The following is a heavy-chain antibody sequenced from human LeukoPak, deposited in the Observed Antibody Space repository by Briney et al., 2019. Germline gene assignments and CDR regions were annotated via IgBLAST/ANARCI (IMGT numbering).Heavy chain of an antibody. CDR1: GGSINNHY. Sequence: PSETLRLTCTVSGGSINNHYWSWIRQSPGKRLEWIGYIYYSGYTSYNPSLRSRVTISTDTSRNQFSLKLNSVTAADTAVYYCARHQPLISVAATGYFDLWGRGNLVIVSS. CDR3: ARHQPLISVAATGYFDL. J-gene: IGHJ2*01. D-gene: IGHD6-19*01. V-gene: IGHV4-59*08. CDR2: IYYSGYT.